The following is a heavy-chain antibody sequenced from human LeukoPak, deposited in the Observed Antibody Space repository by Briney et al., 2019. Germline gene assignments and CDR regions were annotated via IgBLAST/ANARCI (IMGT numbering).Heavy chain of an antibody. J-gene: IGHJ3*02. CDR2: ISSSSSYI. V-gene: IGHV3-21*01. D-gene: IGHD3-9*01. CDR3: ASFVRYFDPSDWSLGGKRDAFDI. Sequence: GGSLRLSCAASGFTFSSYSMNWVRQAPGKGLEWVSSISSSSSYIYYADSVKGRFTISRDNAKNSLYLQMNSLRAEDTAVYYCASFVRYFDPSDWSLGGKRDAFDIWGQGTMVTVSS. CDR1: GFTFSSYS.